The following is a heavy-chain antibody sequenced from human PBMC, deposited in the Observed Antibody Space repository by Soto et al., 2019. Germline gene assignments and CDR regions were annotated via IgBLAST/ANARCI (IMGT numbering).Heavy chain of an antibody. CDR3: ARDNRKTYCSSTSCYRSPYGMDV. Sequence: SETLSLTCAVYGGSFSGYYWSWIRQPPGKGLEWIGEINHSGSTNYNPSLKSRVTISVDTSKNQFSLKLSPVTAADTAVYYCARDNRKTYCSSTSCYRSPYGMDVWGQGTTVTVSS. D-gene: IGHD2-2*01. CDR1: GGSFSGYY. CDR2: INHSGST. J-gene: IGHJ6*02. V-gene: IGHV4-34*01.